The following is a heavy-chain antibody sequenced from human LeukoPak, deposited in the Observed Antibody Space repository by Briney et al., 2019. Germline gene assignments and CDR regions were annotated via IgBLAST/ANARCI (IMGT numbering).Heavy chain of an antibody. J-gene: IGHJ4*02. D-gene: IGHD6-19*01. V-gene: IGHV3-33*01. CDR3: ARADGSVAGPPSGH. CDR2: IWYDGSNK. Sequence: GRSLRLSCAASGFTFSSYGMHWVRQAPGKGLEWVAVIWYDGSNKYYADSVKGRFTISRDNSKSTLYLQMISLRTEDTAVYYCARADGSVAGPPSGHWGQGTLVTVSS. CDR1: GFTFSSYG.